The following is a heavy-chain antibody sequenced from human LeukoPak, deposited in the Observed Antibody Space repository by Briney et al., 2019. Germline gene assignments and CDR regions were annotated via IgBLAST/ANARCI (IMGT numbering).Heavy chain of an antibody. J-gene: IGHJ3*02. CDR2: IYHSGST. D-gene: IGHD2-21*02. Sequence: PSETLSLTCAVSGGSISSSNWWSWVRQPPGKGLEWIGEIYHSGSTYYNPSLKSRVAISVDTSKNQFSLKLSSATAADTAVYYCARERVMTTLRGKVPDAFDIWGQGTMVTVSS. V-gene: IGHV4-4*02. CDR1: GGSISSSNW. CDR3: ARERVMTTLRGKVPDAFDI.